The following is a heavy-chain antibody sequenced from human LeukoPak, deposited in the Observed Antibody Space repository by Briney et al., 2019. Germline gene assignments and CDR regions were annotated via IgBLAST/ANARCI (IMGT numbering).Heavy chain of an antibody. CDR2: IYYSGST. CDR3: ARGLNRDIVVVPAAGGYGNWFDP. CDR1: GGSISSGGYY. V-gene: IGHV4-31*03. Sequence: SETLSLTCTVSGGSISSGGYYWSWIRQHPGKGLEWIGYIYYSGSTYYNPSLKSRVTISVDRSKNQFSLKLSSVTAADTAVYYCARGLNRDIVVVPAAGGYGNWFDPWGQGTLVTVSS. J-gene: IGHJ5*02. D-gene: IGHD2-2*01.